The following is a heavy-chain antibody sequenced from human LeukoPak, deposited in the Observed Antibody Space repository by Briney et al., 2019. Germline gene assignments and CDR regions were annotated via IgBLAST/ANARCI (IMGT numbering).Heavy chain of an antibody. J-gene: IGHJ5*02. CDR1: GYTFTSYD. D-gene: IGHD3-10*01. CDR3: ARQYYYGSGSYSYHWFDP. Sequence: ASVKVSCKASGYTFTSYDINWVRQATGQGLEWMGWMNPNSGNTGYAQKFQGRVTMTRSTSISTAYMELSSLRSEDTAVYYCARQYYYGSGSYSYHWFDPWGQGTLVTVS. CDR2: MNPNSGNT. V-gene: IGHV1-8*01.